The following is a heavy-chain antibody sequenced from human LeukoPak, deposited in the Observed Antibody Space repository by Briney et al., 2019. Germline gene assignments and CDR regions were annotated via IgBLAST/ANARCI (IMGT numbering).Heavy chain of an antibody. Sequence: SETLSLTCNVSGGSISGYHWSWIRQPPGKGLEWLGYIYYSGSTNYNPSLKSRVTISVDTSKNQFSLKLSSVTAADTAVYYCARHSVIVGADAFDIWGQGTMVTVSS. V-gene: IGHV4-59*08. CDR2: IYYSGST. D-gene: IGHD1-26*01. J-gene: IGHJ3*02. CDR3: ARHSVIVGADAFDI. CDR1: GGSISGYH.